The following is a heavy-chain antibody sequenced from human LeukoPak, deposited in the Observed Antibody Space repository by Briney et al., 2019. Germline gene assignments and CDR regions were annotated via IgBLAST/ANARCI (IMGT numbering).Heavy chain of an antibody. Sequence: ASVKVSCKASGYTFTSFGISWVRQAPGQGLEWMGRIIPILGIANYAQKFQSRVTITADKSTSTAYMELSSLRSEDTAVYYCARDDFCSGGSCYSGSSYYYYGMDVWGQGTTVTVSS. CDR2: IIPILGIA. CDR3: ARDDFCSGGSCYSGSSYYYYGMDV. D-gene: IGHD2-15*01. CDR1: GYTFTSFG. J-gene: IGHJ6*02. V-gene: IGHV1-69*04.